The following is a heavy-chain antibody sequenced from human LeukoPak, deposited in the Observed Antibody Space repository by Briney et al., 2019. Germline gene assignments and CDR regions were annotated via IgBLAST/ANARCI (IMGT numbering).Heavy chain of an antibody. CDR2: ISYDGRNK. Sequence: PVGSLRLSCAASGFTFSSYGMHWVRQAPGKGLEWVALISYDGRNKYYADSVKGRFTISRDNSKNTLYLQMNTLRAEDTAVYYCAKGRGTLDYWGQGTLVTVSS. D-gene: IGHD1-14*01. J-gene: IGHJ4*02. CDR1: GFTFSSYG. CDR3: AKGRGTLDY. V-gene: IGHV3-30*18.